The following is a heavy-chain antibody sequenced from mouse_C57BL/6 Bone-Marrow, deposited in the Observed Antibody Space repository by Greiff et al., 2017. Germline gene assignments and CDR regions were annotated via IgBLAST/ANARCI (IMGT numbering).Heavy chain of an antibody. D-gene: IGHD2-14*01. V-gene: IGHV14-1*01. J-gene: IGHJ2*01. Sequence: VQLQQSGAELVRPGASVKLSCTASGFNIKDYYMHWVKQRPEQGLEWIGRIDPEDGDTEYAPKFQGKATMTADTSSNTAYLQLSSLTSEDTAVYFCTTYFYRKMRYYYDYWGQGTTLTFSS. CDR2: IDPEDGDT. CDR3: TTYFYRKMRYYYDY. CDR1: GFNIKDYY.